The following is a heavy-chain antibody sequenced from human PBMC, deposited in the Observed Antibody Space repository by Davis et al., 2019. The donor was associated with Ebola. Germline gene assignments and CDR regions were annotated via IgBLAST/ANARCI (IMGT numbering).Heavy chain of an antibody. D-gene: IGHD3-3*01. CDR3: ARSPRGYDFWKGYYFYGMDV. J-gene: IGHJ6*04. CDR2: LYSSRST. Sequence: MPSEPLSPTCPAPGGSISTYYWSWIRQPPGQGLEWLGYLYSSRSTTSNPSLKSRVTISVDTSKNQFSLKLSSVTAADTAVYYCARSPRGYDFWKGYYFYGMDVWGKGTTVAVSS. V-gene: IGHV4-59*01. CDR1: GGSISTYY.